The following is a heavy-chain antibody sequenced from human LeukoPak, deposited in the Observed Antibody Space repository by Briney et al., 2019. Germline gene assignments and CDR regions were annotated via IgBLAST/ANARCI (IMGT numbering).Heavy chain of an antibody. V-gene: IGHV3-7*01. CDR2: IKQDGSEK. J-gene: IGHJ4*02. CDR1: GFTFSSYW. CDR3: ATSRVFDF. Sequence: EGSLRLSCAAPGFTFSSYWMSWVRQAPGKGLEWVANIKQDGSEKYYVDSVKGRFTISRDNAKKTLYLEMNNLRVDDTAIYYCATSRVFDFWGQGTLVAVSS.